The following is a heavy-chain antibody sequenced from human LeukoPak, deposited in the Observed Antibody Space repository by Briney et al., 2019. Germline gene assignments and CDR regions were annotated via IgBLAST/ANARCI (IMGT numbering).Heavy chain of an antibody. CDR3: ASHSGYDYFDY. CDR2: IYYSGST. CDR1: GGSISSYY. J-gene: IGHJ4*02. D-gene: IGHD5-12*01. V-gene: IGHV4-59*01. Sequence: SETLSLTCTVSGGSISSYYWSWIRQPPGKGLEWIGYIYYSGSTNYNPSLKSRVTISVDTSKNQFSLKLSSVTAADTAVYYCASHSGYDYFDYWGQGTLVTVSS.